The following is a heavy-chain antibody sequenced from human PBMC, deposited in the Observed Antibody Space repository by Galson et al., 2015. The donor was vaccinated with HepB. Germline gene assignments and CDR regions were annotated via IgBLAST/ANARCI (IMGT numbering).Heavy chain of an antibody. CDR2: VNPNSGDT. Sequence: SVKVSRKASGYTFIDYYMHWVRQAPGQGLEWMGWVNPNSGDTNYAQRFQGRVTMTRDTPTTTAYMELSGLTTGDTAVYYCARVTSSGWWLYWGQGTLVTVSS. D-gene: IGHD6-19*01. V-gene: IGHV1-2*02. J-gene: IGHJ4*02. CDR3: ARVTSSGWWLY. CDR1: GYTFIDYY.